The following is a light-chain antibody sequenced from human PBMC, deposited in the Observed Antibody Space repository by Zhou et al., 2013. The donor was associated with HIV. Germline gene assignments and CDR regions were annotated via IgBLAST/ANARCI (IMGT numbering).Light chain of an antibody. CDR2: AAS. CDR3: QQYNTYPIN. V-gene: IGKV1-12*01. Sequence: DIQMTQSPSSVSASVGDRVTISCRASQGIGSWLAWFQQKPGKAPKLLIFAASSLQSGVPSRFSGSRSGTEFTLTINSLQPDDSATYYCQQYNTYPINFGQGTRLQI. J-gene: IGKJ5*01. CDR1: QGIGSW.